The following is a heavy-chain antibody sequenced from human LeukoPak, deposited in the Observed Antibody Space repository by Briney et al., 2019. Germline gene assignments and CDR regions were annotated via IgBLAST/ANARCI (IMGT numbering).Heavy chain of an antibody. J-gene: IGHJ4*02. CDR1: GFTFSSYW. D-gene: IGHD3-10*01. CDR2: INSDGSST. V-gene: IGHV3-74*01. Sequence: QSGGSLRLSCAASGFTFSSYWMHWLRQAPGKGLVWVSRINSDGSSTDYADSVKGRFTISRDNAKNTLYLQMNSLRAEDTAVYYCARDPRGGTLESWGQGTLVTVSS. CDR3: ARDPRGGTLES.